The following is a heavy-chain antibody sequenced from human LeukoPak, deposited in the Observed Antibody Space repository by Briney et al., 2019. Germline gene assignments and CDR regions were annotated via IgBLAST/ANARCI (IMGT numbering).Heavy chain of an antibody. J-gene: IGHJ5*02. D-gene: IGHD2-2*01. Sequence: SETLSLTCTVSGGSISSYYWSWIRQPPGKGLEWIGEINHSGSTNYNPSLKSRVTISVDTSKNQFSLKLSSVTAANTAVYYCARVVGCSSTSCYLNWFDPWGQGTLVTVSS. CDR1: GGSISSYY. CDR3: ARVVGCSSTSCYLNWFDP. V-gene: IGHV4-34*01. CDR2: INHSGST.